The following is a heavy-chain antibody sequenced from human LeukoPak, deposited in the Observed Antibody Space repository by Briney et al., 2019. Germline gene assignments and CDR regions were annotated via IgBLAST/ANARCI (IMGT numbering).Heavy chain of an antibody. D-gene: IGHD3-10*01. Sequence: QPGGSLRLSCAASGFTFSSYAMSWVRQAPGKGLEWFAAISGGSGSDTYYADAVKGRFTISRDNSKTTLYLEMNTLRAEDTAVYYRAKGSSSGRPYFFDYWGQGTLVTVSS. V-gene: IGHV3-23*01. CDR1: GFTFSSYA. CDR3: AKGSSSGRPYFFDY. CDR2: ISGGSGSDT. J-gene: IGHJ4*02.